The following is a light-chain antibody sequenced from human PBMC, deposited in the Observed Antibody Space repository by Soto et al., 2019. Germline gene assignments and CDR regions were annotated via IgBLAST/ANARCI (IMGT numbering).Light chain of an antibody. J-gene: IGLJ2*01. V-gene: IGLV1-40*01. CDR1: SSNIGAGYD. Sequence: QSVLTQPPSESGAPGQRVTISCTGSSSNIGAGYDVHWYQQLPGTAPKLLIYGNSNRPSGVPDRFSGSKSGTSASLAITGLQAEDEAEYYCQSYDSSLSGYVVFGGGTKLTVL. CDR3: QSYDSSLSGYVV. CDR2: GNS.